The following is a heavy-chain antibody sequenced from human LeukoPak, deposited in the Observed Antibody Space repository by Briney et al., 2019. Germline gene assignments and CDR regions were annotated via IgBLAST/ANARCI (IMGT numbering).Heavy chain of an antibody. J-gene: IGHJ4*02. Sequence: PSQTLSLTCTVSGGSITSGSYYWSWIRHAGGKGLEWIGRIYTSGSINYNPSLKSRVTISEDTSKNQFSLKLSSVTAADTAVYYCARGGSGWFEFDYWGQGTLVTVSS. CDR1: GGSITSGSYY. CDR3: ARGGSGWFEFDY. CDR2: IYTSGSI. D-gene: IGHD6-19*01. V-gene: IGHV4-61*02.